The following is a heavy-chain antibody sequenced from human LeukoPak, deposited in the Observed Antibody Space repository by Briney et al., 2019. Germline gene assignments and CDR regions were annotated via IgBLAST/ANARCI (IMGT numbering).Heavy chain of an antibody. V-gene: IGHV4-59*01. D-gene: IGHD5-12*01. CDR3: ARSSLVTRGYSGYELLYGMDV. CDR2: IYYSGST. J-gene: IGHJ6*04. Sequence: SETLSLTCTVSGGSISSYYWSWIRQPPGKGLEWIGYIYYSGSTNYNPSLKSRVTISVDTSKNQFSLKLSSVTAADTAVYYCARSSLVTRGYSGYELLYGMDVWGKGTTVTVSS. CDR1: GGSISSYY.